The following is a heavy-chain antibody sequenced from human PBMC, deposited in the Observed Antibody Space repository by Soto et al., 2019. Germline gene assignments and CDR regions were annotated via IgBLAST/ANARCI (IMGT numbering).Heavy chain of an antibody. J-gene: IGHJ1*01. CDR3: ASDYTFYYDPLHH. CDR2: ISSSSGTL. Sequence: EVQLVESGGDLVQPGGSLRLSCAASGLTFDRYNMNWVRQAPGKGLEWVSYISSSSGTLDYADAVKGRFTISRDNAKNSLFLQMNNLRDEDTAVYYCASDYTFYYDPLHHWGQGTLVTVSS. D-gene: IGHD3-22*01. CDR1: GLTFDRYN. V-gene: IGHV3-48*02.